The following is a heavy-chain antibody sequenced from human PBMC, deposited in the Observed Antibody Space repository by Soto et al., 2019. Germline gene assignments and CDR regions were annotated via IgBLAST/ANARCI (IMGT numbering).Heavy chain of an antibody. CDR2: INHSGST. V-gene: IGHV4-34*01. J-gene: IGHJ6*02. CDR1: GGSFSGYY. Sequence: SETLSLTCAVYGGSFSGYYWSWIRQPPGKGLEWIGEINHSGSTNYNPSLKSRVTISVDTSKNQFSLKLSSVTAADTAVYYCARGRVRGVIRVYYYYGMDVWGQGTTVT. D-gene: IGHD3-10*01. CDR3: ARGRVRGVIRVYYYYGMDV.